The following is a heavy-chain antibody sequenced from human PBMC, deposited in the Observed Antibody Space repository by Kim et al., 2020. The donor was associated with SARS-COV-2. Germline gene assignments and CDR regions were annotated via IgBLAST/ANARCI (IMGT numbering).Heavy chain of an antibody. Sequence: SVKVSCKASGGTFSSYAISWVRQAPGQGLEWMGRIIPILGIANYAQKFQGRVTITADKSTSTAYMELSSLRSEDTAVYYCARDLGNYYDSSGYYDGEKGTWFDPWGQGTLVTVSS. CDR1: GGTFSSYA. CDR2: IIPILGIA. V-gene: IGHV1-69*04. CDR3: ARDLGNYYDSSGYYDGEKGTWFDP. J-gene: IGHJ5*02. D-gene: IGHD3-22*01.